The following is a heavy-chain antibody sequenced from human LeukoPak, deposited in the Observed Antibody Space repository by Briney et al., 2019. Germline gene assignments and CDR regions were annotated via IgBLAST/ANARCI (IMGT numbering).Heavy chain of an antibody. J-gene: IGHJ4*02. CDR2: ISSSSTYI. CDR1: GFTFSNFG. V-gene: IGHV3-21*01. D-gene: IGHD7-27*01. CDR3: ARDYVWGSSESDY. Sequence: NPGGSLRLSCAASGFTFSNFGIHWVRQAPGKGLEWVSSISSSSTYIYYADSLKGRFTISRDNAKNSLFLQMSSLRVEDTAIYYCARDYVWGSSESDYWGQGTLVTVSS.